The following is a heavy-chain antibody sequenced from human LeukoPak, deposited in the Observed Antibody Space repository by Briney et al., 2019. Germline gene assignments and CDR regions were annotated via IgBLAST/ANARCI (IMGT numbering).Heavy chain of an antibody. CDR1: GFTFSSYA. J-gene: IGHJ4*02. V-gene: IGHV3-23*01. Sequence: TGGSLRLSCAASGFTFSSYAMSWVRQAPGKGLEWVSAISGSGGSTYYADSVKGRFTVSRDNSKNTLYLQMNSLRAKDTAVYYCAKLRGSSIVVVIVDWGQGTLVTVSS. CDR3: AKLRGSSIVVVIVD. CDR2: ISGSGGST. D-gene: IGHD3-22*01.